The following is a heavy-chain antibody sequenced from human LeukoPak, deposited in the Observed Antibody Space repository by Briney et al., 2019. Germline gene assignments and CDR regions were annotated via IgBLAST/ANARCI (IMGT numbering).Heavy chain of an antibody. CDR1: GDSVSSNSAA. Sequence: SQTLSLTCAISGDSVSSNSAAWNRIRQSPSRGLEWLGRIYYRSKSKWYNDYAVSVESRITINPDTSKNQFSLQLNSVTPEDTAVYYCARVNVGSAIFEPNWFDPWGQGTLVTVSS. CDR2: IYYRSKSKWYN. D-gene: IGHD3-3*01. V-gene: IGHV6-1*01. J-gene: IGHJ5*02. CDR3: ARVNVGSAIFEPNWFDP.